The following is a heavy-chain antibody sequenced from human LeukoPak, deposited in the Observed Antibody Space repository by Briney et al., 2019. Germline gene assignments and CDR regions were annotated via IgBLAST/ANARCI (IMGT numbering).Heavy chain of an antibody. CDR3: ARGGGLDV. CDR1: EFTFSNSW. D-gene: IGHD3-16*01. CDR2: IKKDGSGE. V-gene: IGHV3-7*03. J-gene: IGHJ6*02. Sequence: PGGSLRLSCVASEFTFSNSWMYWVRQAPGKGLEGVANIKKDGSGESYGDSVKGRFTISRDNAKNSLYLQMSNLRAEDTAVYFCARGGGLDVWGQGATVTVSS.